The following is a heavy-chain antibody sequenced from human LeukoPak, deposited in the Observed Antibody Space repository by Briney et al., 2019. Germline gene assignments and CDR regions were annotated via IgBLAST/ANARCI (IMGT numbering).Heavy chain of an antibody. V-gene: IGHV3-30-3*01. D-gene: IGHD2-21*02. Sequence: PGGSLRLSCAASGFTFSSYAMHWVRQAPGKGLEWVAVISYDGGNKYYADSVKGRFTISRDNSKNTLYLQMNSLRAEDTAVYYCAKDLRYCGGDCSPSWFDPWGQGTLVTVSS. CDR2: ISYDGGNK. CDR1: GFTFSSYA. CDR3: AKDLRYCGGDCSPSWFDP. J-gene: IGHJ5*02.